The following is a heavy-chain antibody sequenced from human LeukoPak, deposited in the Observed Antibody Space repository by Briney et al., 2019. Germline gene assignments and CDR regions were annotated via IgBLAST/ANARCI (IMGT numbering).Heavy chain of an antibody. CDR3: ARDRSKIYGDDLYYMDV. V-gene: IGHV3-48*03. J-gene: IGHJ6*03. Sequence: GGSLRLSCAASGFTFSSYEMNWVRQAPGKGLEWVPYISSSGSTIYYADSVKGRFTISRDNAKNSLYLQMNSLRAEDTAVYYCARDRSKIYGDDLYYMDVWGKGTTVTISS. CDR1: GFTFSSYE. D-gene: IGHD4-17*01. CDR2: ISSSGSTI.